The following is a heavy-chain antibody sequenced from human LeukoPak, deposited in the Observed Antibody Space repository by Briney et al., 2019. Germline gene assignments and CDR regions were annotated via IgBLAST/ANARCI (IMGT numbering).Heavy chain of an antibody. D-gene: IGHD2-2*02. CDR3: ATDLPSEVVPAAIQPDAFDI. CDR2: FDPEDGET. V-gene: IGHV1-24*01. Sequence: VASVKVSCKASGYTFTSYAMNWVRQAPGKGLEWMGGFDPEDGETIYAQKFQGRVTMTEDTSTDTAYMELSSLRSEDTAVYYCATDLPSEVVPAAIQPDAFDIWGQGTMVTVSS. J-gene: IGHJ3*02. CDR1: GYTFTSYA.